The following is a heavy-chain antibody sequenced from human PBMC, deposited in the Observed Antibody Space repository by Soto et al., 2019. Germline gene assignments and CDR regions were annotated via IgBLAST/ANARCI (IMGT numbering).Heavy chain of an antibody. Sequence: QVQLVESGGGVVQPGRSLRLSCAASGFTFSSYGMYWVRQTPGKGLEWVTLIWYDGSNKYYADSVKGRFTISRDNSKNTVYLQMNSLRVEDTAVYYCARGQGATGAFDIWGQGTKVTVSS. CDR1: GFTFSSYG. J-gene: IGHJ3*02. CDR2: IWYDGSNK. D-gene: IGHD1-26*01. V-gene: IGHV3-33*08. CDR3: ARGQGATGAFDI.